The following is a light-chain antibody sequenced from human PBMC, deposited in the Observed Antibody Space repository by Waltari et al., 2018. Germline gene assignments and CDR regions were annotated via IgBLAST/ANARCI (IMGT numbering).Light chain of an antibody. CDR1: QSISSY. J-gene: IGKJ1*01. CDR3: QQSYSQTRT. CDR2: AAS. Sequence: DIQMTQSPFPLSASVGDRVTIPCRASQSISSYLNWFQQKPGKAPKLLIYAASSLQSGIPSSFSGSGSGRDFTLSISSLQPEDFATYCCQQSYSQTRTFGQGTKVEIK. V-gene: IGKV1-39*01.